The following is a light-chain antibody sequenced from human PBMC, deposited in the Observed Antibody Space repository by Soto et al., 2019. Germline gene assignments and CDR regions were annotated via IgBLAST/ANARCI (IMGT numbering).Light chain of an antibody. CDR3: QNYDRAPLI. J-gene: IGKJ4*01. V-gene: IGKV1-27*01. CDR2: AAS. CDR1: QGIRNY. Sequence: DIQMTQSPSSLSASVGDRVTITCRASQGIRNYLAWYQQKPGKVPKLLIYAASTLQSGVPSRFSGSGSGADFTLTISSLQAEDVATYYCQNYDRAPLIFGGGTKVEIK.